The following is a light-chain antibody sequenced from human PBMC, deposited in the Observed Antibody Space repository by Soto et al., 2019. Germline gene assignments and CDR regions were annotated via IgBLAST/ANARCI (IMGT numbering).Light chain of an antibody. V-gene: IGKV1-5*03. CDR3: KHQTRHSEE. CDR2: KAS. Sequence: DIQMSQYPSTLCRSVGDRGTSTWLASQTISSWLAWYQQKPGKAPKLLIYKASTLKSGVPSRFIGSGSGTQMTFTSSLLLPDDLATYYSKHQTRHSEEFGQGTKVDIK. CDR1: QTISSW. J-gene: IGKJ1*01.